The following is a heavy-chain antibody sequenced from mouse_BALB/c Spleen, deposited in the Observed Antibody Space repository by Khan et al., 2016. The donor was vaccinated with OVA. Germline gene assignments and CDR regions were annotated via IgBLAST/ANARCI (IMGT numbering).Heavy chain of an antibody. CDR1: GYSITSDYA. V-gene: IGHV3-2*02. J-gene: IGHJ2*02. CDR3: ARVYGGDFDY. Sequence: EVQLQESGPGLVKPSQSLSLTCTVTGYSITSDYAWNWIRKFPGNKLECMGFISYSGNNKYNPSLQSRFSITGDTSKNQFFLQLNSVTTEDTATYYCARVYGGDFDYWGQGTSLTVSS. CDR2: ISYSGNN. D-gene: IGHD1-1*01.